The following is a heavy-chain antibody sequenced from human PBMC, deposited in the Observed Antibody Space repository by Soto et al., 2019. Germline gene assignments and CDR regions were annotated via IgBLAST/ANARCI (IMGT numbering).Heavy chain of an antibody. CDR3: ARQIPNYCTNGVCYSFDY. D-gene: IGHD2-8*01. Sequence: SETLSLTCTVSGGSISSYYWSWIRQPPGKGLEWIGYIYYSGSTNYNPSLKSRVTISVDTSKNQFSLKLSSVTAADTAVYYCARQIPNYCTNGVCYSFDYWGQGTLVTVSS. V-gene: IGHV4-59*08. CDR1: GGSISSYY. J-gene: IGHJ4*02. CDR2: IYYSGST.